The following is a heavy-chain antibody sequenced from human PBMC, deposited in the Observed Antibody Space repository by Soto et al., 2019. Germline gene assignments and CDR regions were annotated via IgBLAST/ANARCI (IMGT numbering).Heavy chain of an antibody. Sequence: QVQLVESGGGVVQPGRSLRLSCAASGFTFSSYGMHWVRQAPGKGLEWVAVIWYDGSNKYYADSVKGRFTISRDNSKNTLYLQMNSLRAEDTAVYYCARVIAAAGYGMDVWGQGTTVTVSS. J-gene: IGHJ6*02. CDR3: ARVIAAAGYGMDV. D-gene: IGHD6-13*01. CDR1: GFTFSSYG. V-gene: IGHV3-33*01. CDR2: IWYDGSNK.